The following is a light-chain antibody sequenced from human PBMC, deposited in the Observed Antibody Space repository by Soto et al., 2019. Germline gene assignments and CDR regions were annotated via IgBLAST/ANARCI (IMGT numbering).Light chain of an antibody. CDR3: QQYNNWQVT. CDR1: QSVSSN. J-gene: IGKJ1*01. V-gene: IGKV3-15*01. CDR2: GAS. Sequence: EIVITQSPATLSVSPGERATLSCRASQSVSSNLAWYQQKPGQAPRLLIYGASTRATGIPARFSGSGSGTEFTLTISSLQSEDFAVYYCQQYNNWQVTFGQGTKVDIK.